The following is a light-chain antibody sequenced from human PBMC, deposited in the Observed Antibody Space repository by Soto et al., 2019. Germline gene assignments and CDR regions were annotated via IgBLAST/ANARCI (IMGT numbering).Light chain of an antibody. J-gene: IGLJ1*01. V-gene: IGLV2-14*03. Sequence: QSALTQPASVSGSPGQSITISCTGTSSDIGGYNYVSWYQQLPGKVPKLIIYDVSNRPSGVSDRFSGSKSGNAASLTISGLQAEDEAAYYCSSYTSTSTLYVFGTGTQLTVL. CDR2: DVS. CDR3: SSYTSTSTLYV. CDR1: SSDIGGYNY.